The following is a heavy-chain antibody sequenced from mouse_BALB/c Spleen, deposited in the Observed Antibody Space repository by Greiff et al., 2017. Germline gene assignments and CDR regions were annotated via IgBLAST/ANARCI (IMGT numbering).Heavy chain of an antibody. CDR3: ASYYRYGDAMDY. J-gene: IGHJ4*01. D-gene: IGHD2-14*01. CDR2: INPYNGGT. Sequence: EVKLQQSGPELVKPGASMKISCKASGYSFTGYTMNWVKQSHGKNLEWIGLINPYNGGTGYNQKFKGKATLTVDKSSSTAYMELLSLTSEDSAVYYCASYYRYGDAMDYWGQGTSVTVSS. CDR1: GYSFTGYT. V-gene: IGHV1-18*01.